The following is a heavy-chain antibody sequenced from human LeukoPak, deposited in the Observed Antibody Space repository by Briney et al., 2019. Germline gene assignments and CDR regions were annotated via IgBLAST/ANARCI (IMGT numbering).Heavy chain of an antibody. CDR1: GFTFSSYG. CDR2: IWYDGSNK. CDR3: ARGRFGELLGYYFDC. V-gene: IGHV3-33*01. D-gene: IGHD3-10*01. J-gene: IGHJ4*02. Sequence: GRSLRLSCAASGFTFSSYGLHWVRQAPGKGLEWVAVIWYDGSNKYYADSVKGRFTISRDNSKNTLYLQMNSLRAEDTAVYYCARGRFGELLGYYFDCWGQGTLVTVSS.